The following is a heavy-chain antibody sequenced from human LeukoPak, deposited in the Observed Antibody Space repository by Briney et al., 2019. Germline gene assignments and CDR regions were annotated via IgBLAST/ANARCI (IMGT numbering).Heavy chain of an antibody. CDR1: GFTFSSYG. D-gene: IGHD6-13*01. J-gene: IGHJ5*02. CDR3: ARDRVAAKNGFDP. CDR2: IWYDGSNK. V-gene: IGHV3-33*01. Sequence: GGSLRLSCAASGFTFSSYGMRWVRQAPGKGLEWVAVIWYDGSNKYYADSVKGRFTISRDNSKNTLYLQMNSLRAEDTAVYYCARDRVAAKNGFDPWGQGTLVTVSS.